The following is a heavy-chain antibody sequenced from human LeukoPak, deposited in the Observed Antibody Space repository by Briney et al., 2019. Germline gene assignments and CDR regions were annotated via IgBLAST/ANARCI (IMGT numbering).Heavy chain of an antibody. V-gene: IGHV4-31*03. CDR1: GGSIGSGGYY. J-gene: IGHJ2*01. D-gene: IGHD6-13*01. CDR3: GAAAGTWYFDL. CDR2: IYYSRST. Sequence: SETLSLTCTVSGGSIGSGGYYWSWIRQHPGKGLEWIGYIYYSRSTHYNPSLKSRVTISVDTSKNQFSLKLSSVTAADTAVYYCGAAAGTWYFDLWGRGTLVTVSS.